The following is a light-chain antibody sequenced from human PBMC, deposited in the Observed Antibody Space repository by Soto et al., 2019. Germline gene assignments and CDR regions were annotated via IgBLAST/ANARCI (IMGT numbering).Light chain of an antibody. CDR1: SSDVGEYDY. CDR3: CSYSRSNSWV. CDR2: EVT. V-gene: IGLV2-14*03. J-gene: IGLJ3*02. Sequence: QSALTQPASVSGSPGQSITISCTGSSSDVGEYDYVSWYQQHPDKAPKLMIYEVTSRPSGISDRFSGSKSGNTASLTISGLQADDEADYCCCSYSRSNSWVFGGGTKVTVL.